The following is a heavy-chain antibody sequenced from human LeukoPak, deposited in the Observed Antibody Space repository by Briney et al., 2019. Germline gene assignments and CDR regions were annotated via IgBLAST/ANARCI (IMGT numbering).Heavy chain of an antibody. CDR3: ARRAVSRVVSTVDAFDY. CDR1: GYSFSEYW. Sequence: GESLKISCKASGYSFSEYWIAWVRQMPGKGLEWMGIVYPGGSDTRYSPSFQGQVTISADQSTSTASLQWSSLKASDTAMYYCARRAVSRVVSTVDAFDYWAQGTLVTVSS. CDR2: VYPGGSDT. V-gene: IGHV5-51*01. J-gene: IGHJ4*02. D-gene: IGHD2-8*02.